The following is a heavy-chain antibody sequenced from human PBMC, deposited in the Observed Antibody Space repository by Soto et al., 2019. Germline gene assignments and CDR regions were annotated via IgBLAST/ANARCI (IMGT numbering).Heavy chain of an antibody. CDR1: GGSISSGGYS. D-gene: IGHD6-19*01. CDR2: IYHSGST. J-gene: IGHJ4*02. V-gene: IGHV4-30-2*01. Sequence: SETLSLTCAVSGGSISSGGYSWSWIRQPPGKGLEWIGYIYHSGSTYYNPSLKSRVTISVDRSKNQFSLKLSSVTAADTAVYYCAREDGHEAGLDYWGQGTLVTVSS. CDR3: AREDGHEAGLDY.